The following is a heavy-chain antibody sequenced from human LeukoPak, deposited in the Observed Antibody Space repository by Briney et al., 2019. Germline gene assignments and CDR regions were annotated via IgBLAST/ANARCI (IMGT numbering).Heavy chain of an antibody. V-gene: IGHV1-2*02. Sequence: GASVKVSCKASGYSCTGYYIQWVRQPPGQGLEWMGWINPKSGGTNYAQKFQGRVTMTSDTSISTVYMELTTLTSDDTAVFYCARDMIQGVMGYWGRGTLVTVSS. D-gene: IGHD3-10*01. CDR2: INPKSGGT. CDR3: ARDMIQGVMGY. CDR1: GYSCTGYY. J-gene: IGHJ4*02.